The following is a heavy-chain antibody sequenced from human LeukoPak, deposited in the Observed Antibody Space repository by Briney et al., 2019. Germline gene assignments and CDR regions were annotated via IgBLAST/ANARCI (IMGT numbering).Heavy chain of an antibody. J-gene: IGHJ6*03. Sequence: PGGSLRLSCAASGFTFSSYAMSWVRQAPGKGLEWVAVISYDGSNKYYADSVKGRFTISRDNSKNTLYLQMNSLRAEDTAVYYCARDYSNYYSYYMDVWGKGTTVTVSS. CDR2: ISYDGSNK. CDR1: GFTFSSYA. D-gene: IGHD4-11*01. V-gene: IGHV3-30-3*01. CDR3: ARDYSNYYSYYMDV.